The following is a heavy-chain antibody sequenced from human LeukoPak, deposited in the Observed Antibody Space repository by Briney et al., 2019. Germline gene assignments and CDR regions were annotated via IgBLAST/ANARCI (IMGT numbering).Heavy chain of an antibody. J-gene: IGHJ6*02. V-gene: IGHV4-59*01. CDR3: ARGPYLLYGMDV. Sequence: SETLPLTCTVSGGSISSYYWSWIRQPPGKGLEWIGYIYYSGSTNYNPSLKSRVTISVDTSKNQFSLKLSSVTAADTAVYYCARGPYLLYGMDVWGQGTTVTVSS. CDR1: GGSISSYY. CDR2: IYYSGST. D-gene: IGHD2-2*01.